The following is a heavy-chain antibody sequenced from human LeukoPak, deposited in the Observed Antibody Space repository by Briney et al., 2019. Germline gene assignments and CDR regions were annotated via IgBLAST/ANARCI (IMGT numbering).Heavy chain of an antibody. V-gene: IGHV1-18*01. J-gene: IGHJ3*02. CDR1: GYTFTSYG. CDR3: ARDKRILGYCSSTSCYRRDAFDI. D-gene: IGHD2-2*02. CDR2: ISAYNGNT. Sequence: ASVKVSCKASGYTFTSYGISWVRQAPGQGLEWMGWISAYNGNTNYAQKLQGRVTMTTDTSTSTAYMELRSLRSDDTAVYYCARDKRILGYCSSTSCYRRDAFDIWGQGTMVTVSS.